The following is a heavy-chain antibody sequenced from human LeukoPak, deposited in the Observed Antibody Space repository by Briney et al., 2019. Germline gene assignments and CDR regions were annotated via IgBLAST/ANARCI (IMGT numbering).Heavy chain of an antibody. J-gene: IGHJ4*02. V-gene: IGHV4-59*01. CDR2: IYYSGST. CDR1: GGSISSYY. CDR3: ARRNLHCSSTSCSGTGMDY. D-gene: IGHD2-2*01. Sequence: PSETLSLTCTVSGGSISSYYWSWLRQPPGKGLEWIGYIYYSGSTNYNPSLKSRVTISVDTSKNQFSLKLSSVTAADTAVYYCARRNLHCSSTSCSGTGMDYWGQGTLVTVSS.